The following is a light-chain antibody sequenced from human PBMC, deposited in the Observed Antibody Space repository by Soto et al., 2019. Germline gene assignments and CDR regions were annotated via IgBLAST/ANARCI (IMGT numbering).Light chain of an antibody. CDR2: DVN. CDR3: TSWTTSTTMI. Sequence: QSVLTQPASVSGSPGQSITISCTGTRSEIGAYNFVSWYQQHPGEVPKLILYDVNVRPSGVFNRFSGSKSGNTASLTISGLQAEDEADYYCTSWTTSTTMIFGGGTEVTVL. CDR1: RSEIGAYNF. V-gene: IGLV2-14*03. J-gene: IGLJ2*01.